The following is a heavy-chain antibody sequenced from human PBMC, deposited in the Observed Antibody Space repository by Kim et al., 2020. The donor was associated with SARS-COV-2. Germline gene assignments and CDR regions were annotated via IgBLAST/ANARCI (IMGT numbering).Heavy chain of an antibody. CDR1: GFTFSDYY. J-gene: IGHJ4*02. D-gene: IGHD3-9*01. CDR2: ISSSGSTI. V-gene: IGHV3-11*01. Sequence: GGSLRRSCAASGFTFSDYYMSWIRQAPGKGLEWVSYISSSGSTIYYADSVKGRFTISRDNAKNSLHLQINSLRAEDTAVYYCARPHYYDILTGYTHYYFDYWGQGTLVTVSS. CDR3: ARPHYYDILTGYTHYYFDY.